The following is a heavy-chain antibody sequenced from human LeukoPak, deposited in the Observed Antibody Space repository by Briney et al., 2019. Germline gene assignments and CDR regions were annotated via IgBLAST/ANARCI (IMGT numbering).Heavy chain of an antibody. CDR3: ASSYSSGRLAKD. CDR2: INHSGST. Sequence: PSETLSLTCAVYGGSFSGYYWSWIRQPPGKGLEWIGEINHSGSTNYNPSLKSRVTISVDTSKNQFSLKLSSVTAADTAVYYCASSYSSGRLAKDWGQGTLVTVSS. CDR1: GGSFSGYY. V-gene: IGHV4-34*01. J-gene: IGHJ4*02. D-gene: IGHD6-19*01.